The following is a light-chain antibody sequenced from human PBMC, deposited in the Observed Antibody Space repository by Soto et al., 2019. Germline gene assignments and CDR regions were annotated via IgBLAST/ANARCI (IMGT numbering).Light chain of an antibody. V-gene: IGLV2-14*01. CDR2: DVS. CDR1: SSDVGGYNY. CDR3: SSYTSSSTLYV. J-gene: IGLJ1*01. Sequence: QSVLTQPASESGSPGQSITISCTGTSSDVGGYNYVSWYQQHPGKAPKLMIYDVSNRPSGVSNRFSGSKSGNTASLTISGLQAEDEADYYCSSYTSSSTLYVFGTGTKVPVL.